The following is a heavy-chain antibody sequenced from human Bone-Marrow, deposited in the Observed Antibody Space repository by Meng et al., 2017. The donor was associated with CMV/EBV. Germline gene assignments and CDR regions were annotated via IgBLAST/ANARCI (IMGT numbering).Heavy chain of an antibody. V-gene: IGHV4-34*01. D-gene: IGHD1-26*01. CDR3: ASESATYLGGRIYYHGMDV. Sequence: SETLSLTCAVYGGSFSGYYWSWIRQAPGKGLEWIGEINHSGSTNYNPSLKSRVTISVDKSKNQFSLRLTSVTAADTAVYYCASESATYLGGRIYYHGMDVWGQGTTVTVSS. CDR1: GGSFSGYY. J-gene: IGHJ6*02. CDR2: INHSGST.